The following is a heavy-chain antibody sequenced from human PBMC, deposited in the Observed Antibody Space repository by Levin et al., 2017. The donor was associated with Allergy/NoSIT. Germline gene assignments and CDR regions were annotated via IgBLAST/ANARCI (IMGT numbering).Heavy chain of an antibody. J-gene: IGHJ6*02. V-gene: IGHV3-11*01. CDR3: ARDRVGCSSTSCFPGDDYYGMDV. CDR1: GFTFSDYY. D-gene: IGHD2-2*01. Sequence: GGSLRLSCAASGFTFSDYYMSWIRQAPGKGLEWVSYISSSGSTIYYADSVKGRFTISRDNAKNSLYLQMNSLRAEDTAVYYCARDRVGCSSTSCFPGDDYYGMDVWGQGTTVTVSS. CDR2: ISSSGSTI.